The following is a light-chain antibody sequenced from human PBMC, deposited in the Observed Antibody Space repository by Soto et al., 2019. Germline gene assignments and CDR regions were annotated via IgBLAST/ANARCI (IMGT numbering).Light chain of an antibody. CDR2: DAS. CDR3: QQYNSYSPWT. Sequence: DIQTTQSPSTLSASLGGGVTITGRASQSIATYLTWYQQKPGKAPKLLIYDASSLKSGVPSRFSGSGSGTEFTLTISSLQPDDFATYYCQQYNSYSPWTFGQGTKVDIK. V-gene: IGKV1-5*01. J-gene: IGKJ1*01. CDR1: QSIATY.